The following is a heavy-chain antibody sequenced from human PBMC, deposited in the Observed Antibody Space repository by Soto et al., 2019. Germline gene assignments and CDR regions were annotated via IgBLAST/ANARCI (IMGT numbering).Heavy chain of an antibody. D-gene: IGHD1-7*01. CDR3: SGWNYCYDFAI. CDR1: TYS. Sequence: TYSVFCLRIQAPGQGLEWMGRIIPILGIANYAQKFQGRVTITADKSTSTAYMELSSLRSEDTAVYYCSGWNYCYDFAISGRCTLVLVSA. CDR2: IIPILGIA. V-gene: IGHV1-69*02. J-gene: IGHJ2*01.